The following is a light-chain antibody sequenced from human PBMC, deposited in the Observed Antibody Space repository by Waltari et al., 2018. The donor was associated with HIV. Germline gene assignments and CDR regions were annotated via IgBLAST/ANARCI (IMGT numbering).Light chain of an antibody. CDR1: SGSIASNH. CDR3: QSYDSSNVV. Sequence: NFMLTQPHSVSESPGKPVTISCTRISGSIASNHVTWYQQRPGSAPTTVIYEDNQRPSGVPDRFSVSIDSSSNSASLTISGLKTEDEADYYCQSYDSSNVVFGGGTKLTVL. V-gene: IGLV6-57*04. CDR2: EDN. J-gene: IGLJ2*01.